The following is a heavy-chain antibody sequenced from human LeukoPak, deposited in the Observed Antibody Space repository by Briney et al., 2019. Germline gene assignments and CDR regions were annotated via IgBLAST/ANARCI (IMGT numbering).Heavy chain of an antibody. V-gene: IGHV3-15*01. CDR1: GFTFDKAW. CDR2: IKSKIHGGTI. J-gene: IGHJ3*02. Sequence: GGSLRLSCAASGFTFDKAWMTWVRQAPGKGLEWVGRIKSKIHGGTIDYAAPVKGRFTISRDDSENTVYLQMSSLRAEDTAVYYCAKDLIVGAAEDNEGSAFDIWGQGTVVTVSS. D-gene: IGHD1-26*01. CDR3: AKDLIVGAAEDNEGSAFDI.